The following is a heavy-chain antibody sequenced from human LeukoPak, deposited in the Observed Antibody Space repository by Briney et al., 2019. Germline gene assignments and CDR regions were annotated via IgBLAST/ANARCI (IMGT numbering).Heavy chain of an antibody. J-gene: IGHJ6*02. Sequence: GGSLRLSCAASGFTVSSNYMSWVRQAPGKGLEWVSVIYSGGSTYYADSVKGQFTISRDNSKNTLYLQMNSLRAEDTAVYYCARDRWFGEGDGMDVWGQGTTVTVSS. CDR3: ARDRWFGEGDGMDV. V-gene: IGHV3-53*01. CDR2: IYSGGST. D-gene: IGHD3-10*01. CDR1: GFTVSSNY.